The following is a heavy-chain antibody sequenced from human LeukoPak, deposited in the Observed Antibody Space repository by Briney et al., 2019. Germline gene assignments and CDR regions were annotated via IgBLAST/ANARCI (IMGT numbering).Heavy chain of an antibody. D-gene: IGHD5-18*01. CDR1: GFTFSSYA. CDR3: AKGDKPVIAMVKFDY. CDR2: ISGSGTNT. Sequence: GGSLRLSCAASGFTFSSYAMNWVRQAPGKGLEWVSGISGSGTNTYYADSVKGRFTISRDNSKNTLYMQMNSLRAEDTAVYYCAKGDKPVIAMVKFDYWGQGTLVTVSS. V-gene: IGHV3-23*01. J-gene: IGHJ4*02.